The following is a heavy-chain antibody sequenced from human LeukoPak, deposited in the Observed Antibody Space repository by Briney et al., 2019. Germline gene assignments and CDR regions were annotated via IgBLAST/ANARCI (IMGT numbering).Heavy chain of an antibody. CDR2: ISGSGGST. J-gene: IGHJ4*02. CDR3: ARAPTVSVGHCSSSSCQADY. CDR1: GFTFSSYA. Sequence: PGGSLRLSCAASGFTFSSYAMSWVRQAPGKGLEWVSAISGSGGSTYYADSVKGRFTISRDNSKNTLYLQMNSLRAEDTAVYYCARAPTVSVGHCSSSSCQADYWGQGTLVTVSS. V-gene: IGHV3-23*01. D-gene: IGHD2-2*01.